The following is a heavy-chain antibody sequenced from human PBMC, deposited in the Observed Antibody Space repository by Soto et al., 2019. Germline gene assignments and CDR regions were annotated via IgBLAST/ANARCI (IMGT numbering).Heavy chain of an antibody. CDR1: GYTLARDT. J-gene: IGHJ4*02. CDR2: ISAYNGNT. CDR3: ARDPPPPDY. V-gene: IGHV1-18*01. Sequence: QVQLVQSGAEVKKPGASVKVSWSASGYTLARDTISWMRQAPGQGLEWMGWISAYNGNTNYAQKLQGRVTMTTDTSTSTAHMELRSLRSDDTAVYYCARDPPPPDYWGQGTLVTVSS.